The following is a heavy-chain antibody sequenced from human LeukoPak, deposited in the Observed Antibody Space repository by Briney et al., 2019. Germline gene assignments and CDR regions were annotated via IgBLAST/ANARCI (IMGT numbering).Heavy chain of an antibody. J-gene: IGHJ4*02. Sequence: TGGSLRLSCVASGFTLSNFEMTWVRQAPEKGLEWVSYISSSGSSKYYGDSVKGRFTISRDNAKNALYLQMNSLRAEDTAVYYCARDDADYFEYWGQGTLVTVSS. V-gene: IGHV3-48*03. CDR1: GFTLSNFE. CDR2: ISSSGSSK. CDR3: ARDDADYFEY.